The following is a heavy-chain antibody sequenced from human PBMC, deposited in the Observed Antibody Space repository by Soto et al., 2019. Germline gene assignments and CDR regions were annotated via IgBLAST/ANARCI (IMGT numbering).Heavy chain of an antibody. CDR3: TTDQNSNYGGFDY. CDR1: GLTCINAW. Sequence: GGALRLSCASSGLTCINAWMSWVRQAPGKGLEWGGRMKSKTDGGTTDYAAPVKGRFTISRDDSKNPLYLQMNSLKTEDTAVYYCTTDQNSNYGGFDYWGQGTLVTVSS. D-gene: IGHD4-4*01. J-gene: IGHJ4*02. CDR2: MKSKTDGGTT. V-gene: IGHV3-15*01.